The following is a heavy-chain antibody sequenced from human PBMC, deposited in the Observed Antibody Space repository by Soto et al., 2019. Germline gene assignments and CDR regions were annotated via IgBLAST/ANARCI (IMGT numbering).Heavy chain of an antibody. CDR2: IHNSSSTI. D-gene: IGHD2-2*01. Sequence: EVQLVESGGGLVQPGESLRLSCAASGFTFSSYRMNWVRQAPGKGLEWVSYIHNSSSTIYYADSVRGRFTISRDNAKNSLYLQMNSLRDEDTAVYYCARGVQIIVLLPAAIDYWGQGTLVTVSS. CDR3: ARGVQIIVLLPAAIDY. J-gene: IGHJ4*02. CDR1: GFTFSSYR. V-gene: IGHV3-48*02.